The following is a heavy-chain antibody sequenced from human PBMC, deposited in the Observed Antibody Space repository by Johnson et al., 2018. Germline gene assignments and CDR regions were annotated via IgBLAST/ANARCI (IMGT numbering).Heavy chain of an antibody. CDR2: ISSSSSYL. D-gene: IGHD6-13*01. CDR1: GFTFSSYS. J-gene: IGHJ6*02. Sequence: EVQLVESGGGLVTPGGSLRLSCAASGFTFSSYSMNWVRQAPGKGLEWVSSISSSSSYLYYADSVKGRFPISRDNAKNLLYLQMNSLRAEDTAVYYCARIGYSSSCLDVWGQGTTVTVSS. V-gene: IGHV3-21*04. CDR3: ARIGYSSSCLDV.